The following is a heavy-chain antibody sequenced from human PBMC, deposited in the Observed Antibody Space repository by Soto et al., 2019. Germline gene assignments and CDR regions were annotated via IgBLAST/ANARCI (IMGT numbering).Heavy chain of an antibody. CDR1: SGSLSDHD. CDR3: APGKSSGYKFGDRKSCYYGMDV. CDR2: IHPSGIT. J-gene: IGHJ6*01. D-gene: IGHD5-18*01. Sequence: PSETLSLTCAVFSGSLSDHDCTWVRQSPWKGLEWIGEIHPSGITDSSAYLKSRVTLSLDTSTSQFSLQVTSVTAAGTGVYYCAPGKSSGYKFGDRKSCYYGMDVLGPWTTVFFCS. V-gene: IGHV4-34*01.